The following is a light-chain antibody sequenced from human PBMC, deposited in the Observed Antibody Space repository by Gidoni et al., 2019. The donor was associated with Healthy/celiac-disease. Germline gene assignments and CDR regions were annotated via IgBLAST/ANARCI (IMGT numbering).Light chain of an antibody. J-gene: IGKJ1*01. CDR2: DAS. V-gene: IGKV3-11*01. CDR1: QSVSSY. CDR3: QQRSNWPRA. Sequence: ESVLTQSPPTLSLSPGERATLSCRASQSVSSYLAWYQQKPGQAPRLLIYDASNRATGIPARFSGSGSGTDFTLTISSLEPEDFAVYYCQQRSNWPRAFXQXTKVEIK.